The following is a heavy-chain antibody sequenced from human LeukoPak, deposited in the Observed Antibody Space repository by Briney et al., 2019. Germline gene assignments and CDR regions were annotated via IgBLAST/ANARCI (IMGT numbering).Heavy chain of an antibody. D-gene: IGHD3-10*01. CDR3: ARVNYGSATKEDY. CDR2: IYYSGSA. V-gene: IGHV4-31*03. CDR1: GGSISSGGYY. J-gene: IGHJ4*02. Sequence: SQTLSLTCTISGGSISSGGYYWSWIRQHPGKGLEWIGYIYYSGSAYYNPSLKSRVTISVDTSENQFSLKLSSVAAADTAVYYCARVNYGSATKEDYWGQGTLVTVSS.